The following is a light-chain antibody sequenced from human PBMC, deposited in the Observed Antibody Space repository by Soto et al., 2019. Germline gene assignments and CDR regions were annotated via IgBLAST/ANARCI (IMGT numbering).Light chain of an antibody. Sequence: QSVLTQPPSVSGAPGQRVTISCTGSSSNIGAGYDVQWYQQLPGTAPKLLMYGNSNRPSGVPDRFSGSKSGTSASLAITGLQAEDEADYYCQSYDSRLSVVFGGGTQLTVL. CDR1: SSNIGAGYD. CDR3: QSYDSRLSVV. CDR2: GNS. J-gene: IGLJ7*01. V-gene: IGLV1-40*01.